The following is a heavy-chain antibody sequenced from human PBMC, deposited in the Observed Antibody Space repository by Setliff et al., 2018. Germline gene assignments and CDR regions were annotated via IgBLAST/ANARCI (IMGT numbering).Heavy chain of an antibody. CDR1: GFTFSRYW. V-gene: IGHV3-7*01. Sequence: TGGSLRLSCVTSGFTFSRYWMSWVRQAPGKGLEWVANIKEDGSEKYYVDSVKGRFTVSRDNAKKSLYLQMNSLRDEDTAVYSCAKDALQSTSDTSGFPPDHWGQGTLVTVS. CDR3: AKDALQSTSDTSGFPPDH. D-gene: IGHD3-22*01. CDR2: IKEDGSEK. J-gene: IGHJ5*02.